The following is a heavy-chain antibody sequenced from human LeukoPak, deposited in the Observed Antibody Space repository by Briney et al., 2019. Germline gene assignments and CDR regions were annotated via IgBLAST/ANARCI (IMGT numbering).Heavy chain of an antibody. CDR3: AKGQGQLLFEGLFDY. CDR1: GFTFSSYA. Sequence: GRSLRLSCAASGFTFSSYAMHWVRQAPGKGLEWVAVISYDGSNKYYADSVKGRFTISRDNSENTLYLQMNSLRAEDTALYYCAKGQGQLLFEGLFDYWGQGTLVTVSS. CDR2: ISYDGSNK. D-gene: IGHD2-2*01. J-gene: IGHJ4*02. V-gene: IGHV3-30-3*01.